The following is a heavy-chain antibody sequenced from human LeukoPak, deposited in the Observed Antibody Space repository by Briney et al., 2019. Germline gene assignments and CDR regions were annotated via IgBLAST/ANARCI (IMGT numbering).Heavy chain of an antibody. D-gene: IGHD3-22*01. V-gene: IGHV3-23*01. CDR1: GFTFNSYN. J-gene: IGHJ6*03. CDR2: ISGGGDFT. Sequence: GGSLRLSCAASGFTFNSYNMNWVRQAPGKGLECVSAISGGGDFTKYADSVKGRFTISRDNSKSTLYLQMNSLRAEDTAVHYCAKSVFDSSGDPYMDVWGKGTTVTISS. CDR3: AKSVFDSSGDPYMDV.